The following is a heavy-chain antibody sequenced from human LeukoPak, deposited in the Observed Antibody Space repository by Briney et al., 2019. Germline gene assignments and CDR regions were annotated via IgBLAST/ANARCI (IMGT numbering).Heavy chain of an antibody. V-gene: IGHV5-51*01. J-gene: IGHJ4*02. CDR2: IYPGDSGT. D-gene: IGHD3-22*01. CDR1: GYSFTSYW. Sequence: GESLKISCKGSGYSFTSYWIGWVRQMPGKGLEWRGIIYPGDSGTRYSPSFQGQVTISADTSISTAYLQWSSLKASDTAMYYCARRYYYDSSGYYVDYWDQGTLVTVSS. CDR3: ARRYYYDSSGYYVDY.